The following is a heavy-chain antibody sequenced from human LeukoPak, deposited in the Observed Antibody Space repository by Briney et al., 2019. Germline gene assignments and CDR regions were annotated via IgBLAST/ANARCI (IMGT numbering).Heavy chain of an antibody. J-gene: IGHJ4*02. Sequence: GRSLRLSCAASGFTFRNYGMHWVRQAPGKGLEWVAVVSNDGRVQYYADSVKGRFTISRDNSKNTLSLQMNSLRAEDTAVYYCTKEGGPMAVTTERYSFDQWGQGTLVTVSS. CDR3: TKEGGPMAVTTERYSFDQ. D-gene: IGHD4-17*01. CDR1: GFTFRNYG. V-gene: IGHV3-30*18. CDR2: VSNDGRVQ.